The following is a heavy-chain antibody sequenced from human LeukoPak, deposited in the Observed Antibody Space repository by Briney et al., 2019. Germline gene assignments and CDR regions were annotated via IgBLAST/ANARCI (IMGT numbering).Heavy chain of an antibody. CDR1: GGTFSSYT. CDR3: ARSELGYCSSTSCYTPHFDY. J-gene: IGHJ4*02. CDR2: IIPILGIA. D-gene: IGHD2-2*02. V-gene: IGHV1-69*02. Sequence: ASXXVSCKASGGTFSSYTISWVRQAPGQGVEWMGRIIPILGIANYAQKFHGRVTITADKSTSTAYMELSSLRSEDTAVYYCARSELGYCSSTSCYTPHFDYWGQGTLVTVSS.